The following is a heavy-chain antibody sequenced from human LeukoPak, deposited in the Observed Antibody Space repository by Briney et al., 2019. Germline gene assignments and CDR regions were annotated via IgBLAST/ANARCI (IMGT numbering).Heavy chain of an antibody. J-gene: IGHJ4*02. CDR2: ISGSGGST. Sequence: GGSLRLSCAASGFTFSSYAMSWVRQAPGKGLEWVSAISGSGGSTYYADSVKGRFTISRDNSKNTLYLQMNSLRAVDTAVYYCANPWCYYGSGSYWGQGTLVTVSS. CDR3: ANPWCYYGSGSY. CDR1: GFTFSSYA. D-gene: IGHD3-10*01. V-gene: IGHV3-23*01.